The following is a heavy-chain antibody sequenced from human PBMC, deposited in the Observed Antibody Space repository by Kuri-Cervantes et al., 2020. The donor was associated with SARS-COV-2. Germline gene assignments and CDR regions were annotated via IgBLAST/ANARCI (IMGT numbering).Heavy chain of an antibody. CDR2: INPDGSYT. V-gene: IGHV3-74*01. J-gene: IGHJ4*01. CDR3: VREGDHWNFDY. CDR1: GFPFSGHW. D-gene: IGHD1-1*01. Sequence: GESLKIPFAASGFPFSGHWRHWVRQAPGKGLGWVSRINPDGSYTNNANSVKGRFTLSRDNAKNMLFLQMNSLRAEGTAVYYCVREGDHWNFDYWGQGTLVTVSS.